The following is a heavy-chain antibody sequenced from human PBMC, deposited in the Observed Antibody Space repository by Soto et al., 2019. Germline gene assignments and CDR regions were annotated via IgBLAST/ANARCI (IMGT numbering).Heavy chain of an antibody. D-gene: IGHD4-17*01. J-gene: IGHJ4*02. Sequence: PGGSLRLSCAASGFTVSSNYMSWVRQAPGKGLEWVSVIYSGGSTYYADSVKGRFTISRDNSKNTLYLQMNSLRAEDTAVYYCARSYDYGGNYQFYWGQGTLVTVSS. CDR1: GFTVSSNY. V-gene: IGHV3-53*01. CDR3: ARSYDYGGNYQFY. CDR2: IYSGGST.